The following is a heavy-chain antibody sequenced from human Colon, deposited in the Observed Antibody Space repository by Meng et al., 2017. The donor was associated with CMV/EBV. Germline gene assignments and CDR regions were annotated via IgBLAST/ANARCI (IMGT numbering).Heavy chain of an antibody. CDR1: GGSISSYY. CDR3: AREKEGVVGRDAFDI. Sequence: GSLRLSCTVSGGSISSYYWSWIRQPPGKGLEWIGYIYYSGSTNYNPSLKSRVTISVDTSKNQFSLKLSSVTAADTAVYYCAREKEGVVGRDAFDIWGQGTMVTVSS. V-gene: IGHV4-59*01. J-gene: IGHJ3*02. CDR2: IYYSGST. D-gene: IGHD1-26*01.